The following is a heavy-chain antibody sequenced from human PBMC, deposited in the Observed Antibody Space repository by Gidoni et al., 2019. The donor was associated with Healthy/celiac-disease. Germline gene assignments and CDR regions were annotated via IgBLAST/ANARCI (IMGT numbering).Heavy chain of an antibody. V-gene: IGHV3-48*03. CDR3: ARVTGLGEPWLVHYYYYGMDV. CDR1: GFTFSSYE. J-gene: IGHJ6*02. Sequence: EVQLEESGGGLVQPGGPLRLSSAASGFTFSSYEMNWVRQAPGKGLEGVSYISSSGSTIYYADSVKGRFPISRDNAKNSLYLQMNSLRAEDTAVYYCARVTGLGEPWLVHYYYYGMDVWGQGTTVTVSS. D-gene: IGHD6-19*01. CDR2: ISSSGSTI.